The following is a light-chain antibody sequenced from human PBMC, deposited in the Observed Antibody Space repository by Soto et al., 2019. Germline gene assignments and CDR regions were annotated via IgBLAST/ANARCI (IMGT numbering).Light chain of an antibody. J-gene: IGLJ2*01. CDR2: GNS. CDR3: QSYDSSLSGWV. Sequence: QPVLTQPPSVSVAPGQRVTISCTGSSSNIGAGYEVHWYQQLPGTAPKLLIHGNSNRPSGVPDRFSGSKSGTSASLAITGLQAEDEAEYYRQSYDSSLSGWVFGGGTKLTVL. V-gene: IGLV1-40*01. CDR1: SSNIGAGYE.